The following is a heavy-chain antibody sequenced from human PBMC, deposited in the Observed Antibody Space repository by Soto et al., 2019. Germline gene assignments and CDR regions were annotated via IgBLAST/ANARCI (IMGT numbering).Heavy chain of an antibody. CDR1: GFTFTSSA. D-gene: IGHD3-22*01. CDR2: IVVGSGNT. V-gene: IGHV1-58*01. J-gene: IGHJ3*02. Sequence: EASVKVSCKASGFTFTSSAVQWVLQARGQRLEWIGWIVVGSGNTNYAQKFQERVTITRNTSTSTAYMELSSLRSDDTAVYYCASSSDSSGYYDPWPHNPWGAFDIWGQGTMVTVSS. CDR3: ASSSDSSGYYDPWPHNPWGAFDI.